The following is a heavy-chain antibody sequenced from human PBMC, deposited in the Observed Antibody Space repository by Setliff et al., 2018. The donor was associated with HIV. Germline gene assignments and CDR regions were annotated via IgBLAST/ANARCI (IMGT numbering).Heavy chain of an antibody. Sequence: PSETLSLTCAVSGGSIRSSGYSWSWIRQPPGKGLEWIGYISQSGSTYYNPSLKSRVTISVDRSKNQFSLKLSSVTAADTAAYYCARGPYYYNSSGQISAEYFQHWGQGTLVTVSS. CDR3: ARGPYYYNSSGQISAEYFQH. CDR2: ISQSGST. J-gene: IGHJ1*01. CDR1: GGSIRSSGYS. D-gene: IGHD3-22*01. V-gene: IGHV4-30-2*01.